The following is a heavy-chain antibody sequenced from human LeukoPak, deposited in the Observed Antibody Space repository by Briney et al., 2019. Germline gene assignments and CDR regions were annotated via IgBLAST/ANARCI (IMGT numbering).Heavy chain of an antibody. V-gene: IGHV3-74*01. CDR3: ARDKDYGDYGFDY. J-gene: IGHJ4*02. CDR1: GFTFSSYW. D-gene: IGHD4-17*01. Sequence: GGSLRLSCAAAGFTFSSYWMHWVRQAPGKGLVWVSRINSDGSTTRYADSVKGRFTISRDNAKNTLYLQMNSQRAEDTAVYYCARDKDYGDYGFDYWGQGTLVTVSS. CDR2: INSDGSTT.